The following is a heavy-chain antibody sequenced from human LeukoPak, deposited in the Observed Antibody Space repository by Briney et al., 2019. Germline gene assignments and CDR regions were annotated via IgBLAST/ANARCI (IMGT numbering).Heavy chain of an antibody. CDR1: GYTFINYY. CDR2: INPSGGST. V-gene: IGHV1-46*01. Sequence: ASVKVSCKASGYTFINYYMHWVRQAPGQGLEWMGIINPSGGSTSYAQKFQGRVTMTRDTSTSTVYMELSSLRSEDTAVYYCARDRVTTVSTSHYNYYGMDVWGQGTTVTVSS. J-gene: IGHJ6*02. D-gene: IGHD4-11*01. CDR3: ARDRVTTVSTSHYNYYGMDV.